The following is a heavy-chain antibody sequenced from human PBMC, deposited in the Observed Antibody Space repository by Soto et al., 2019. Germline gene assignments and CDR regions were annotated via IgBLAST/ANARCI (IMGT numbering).Heavy chain of an antibody. V-gene: IGHV3-7*01. CDR3: ARPYCSGGSCYSPPDY. Sequence: GGSLRLSCAASGFTFSSYWMTWVRQAPGKGLEWVANIKHDGSEKYYVDSVKGRFTISRDNAKNSLYLQMNSLRAEDTAVYYCARPYCSGGSCYSPPDYWGQGTLVTVSS. CDR2: IKHDGSEK. CDR1: GFTFSSYW. D-gene: IGHD2-15*01. J-gene: IGHJ4*02.